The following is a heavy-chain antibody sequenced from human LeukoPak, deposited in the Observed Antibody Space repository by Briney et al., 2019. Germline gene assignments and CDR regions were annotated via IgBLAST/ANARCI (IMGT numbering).Heavy chain of an antibody. CDR1: GFTFTRYR. Sequence: GGSLRLSCTASGFTFTRYRLNWVRQAPGKGLEWVSSIRSSSSEIHYADSVKRRFTISRDNAKKSLYLQMNSLRAEDTAMYYCTRDLDLYNDAFDIWGQGTRVIVSS. CDR2: IRSSSSEI. CDR3: TRDLDLYNDAFDI. J-gene: IGHJ3*02. V-gene: IGHV3-21*01. D-gene: IGHD1-14*01.